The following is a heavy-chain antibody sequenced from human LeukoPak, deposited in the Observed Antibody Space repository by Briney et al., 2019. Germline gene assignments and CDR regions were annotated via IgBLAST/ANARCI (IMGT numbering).Heavy chain of an antibody. V-gene: IGHV1-18*01. D-gene: IGHD2-2*02. Sequence: ASVKVSCKASGYTFTSYGISWVRQAPRQGLEWMGWISAYNGNTNYAQKLQGRVTMTTDTSTSTAYMELRSLRSDDTAVYYCARNYCSSTSCYTRVTYYFDYWGQGTLVTVSS. CDR3: ARNYCSSTSCYTRVTYYFDY. CDR1: GYTFTSYG. J-gene: IGHJ4*02. CDR2: ISAYNGNT.